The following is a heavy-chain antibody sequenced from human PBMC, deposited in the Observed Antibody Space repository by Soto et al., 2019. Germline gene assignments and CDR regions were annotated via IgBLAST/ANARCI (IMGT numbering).Heavy chain of an antibody. Sequence: ASVKVSCKASGYTFTSYYMHWVRQAPGQGLEWMGIINPSGGSTSYAQKFQGRVTMTRDTSTSTVYMELSSLRSEDTAVYYCARGGSSVMITFGGRVSWGQGTLVTVSS. CDR3: ARGGSSVMITFGGRVS. J-gene: IGHJ4*02. CDR1: GYTFTSYY. D-gene: IGHD3-16*01. CDR2: INPSGGST. V-gene: IGHV1-46*03.